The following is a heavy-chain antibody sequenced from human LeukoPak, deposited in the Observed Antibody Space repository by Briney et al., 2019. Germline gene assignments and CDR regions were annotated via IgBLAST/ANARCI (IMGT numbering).Heavy chain of an antibody. D-gene: IGHD2-21*02. CDR3: AKDLYDIVVVTAIWYFQH. V-gene: IGHV3-30*18. CDR2: ISYDGSNK. Sequence: PGRSLRLSCAASGFTFSSYGMHWVRQAPGKGLEWVAVISYDGSNKYYADSVKGRFTISRDNSKNTLYLQMNSLRAEDTAVYYCAKDLYDIVVVTAIWYFQHWGQGTLVTVSS. CDR1: GFTFSSYG. J-gene: IGHJ1*01.